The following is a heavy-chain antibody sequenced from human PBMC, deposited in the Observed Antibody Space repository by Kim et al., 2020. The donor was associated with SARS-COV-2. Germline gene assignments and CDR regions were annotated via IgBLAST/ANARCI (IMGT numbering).Heavy chain of an antibody. V-gene: IGHV3-74*01. J-gene: IGHJ4*02. CDR3: GRGLSTFGGVTVDF. Sequence: GGSLRLSCAASGFSFSTYWMHWVRQAPGKGLVWVSRINTDGSSTSYADSVKGRFTMSRDNAKNTVYLQMNNLRADDTAVYYCGRGLSTFGGVTVDFWVQGTLVTVSS. CDR1: GFSFSTYW. CDR2: INTDGSST. D-gene: IGHD3-16*01.